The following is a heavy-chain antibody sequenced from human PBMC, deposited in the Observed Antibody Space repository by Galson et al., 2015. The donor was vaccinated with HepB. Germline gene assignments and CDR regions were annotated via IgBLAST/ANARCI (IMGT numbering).Heavy chain of an antibody. J-gene: IGHJ3*02. Sequence: SLRLSCAASGFTFSDYYMRWIRQAPGKGLEWVSYISSSSSYTNYTDSVKGRFTISRDNAKNSLYLQMNSLRAEDTAVYYCAREGLVEGAFDIWGQGTMVTVSS. CDR1: GFTFSDYY. CDR2: ISSSSSYT. D-gene: IGHD3-22*01. CDR3: AREGLVEGAFDI. V-gene: IGHV3-11*06.